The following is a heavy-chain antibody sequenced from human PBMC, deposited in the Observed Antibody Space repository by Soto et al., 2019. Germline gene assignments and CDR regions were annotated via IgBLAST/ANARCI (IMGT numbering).Heavy chain of an antibody. CDR3: ARDESHYYDY. Sequence: GGSLRLSCGASGFTFSTYVMHWVRQAPGKGLEWVAVIWYDGSNKYYADSVKGRFTISRDDSMNTLYLQMNSLRAEDTAVYYCARDESHYYDYWGQGTLVTVSS. CDR1: GFTFSTYV. V-gene: IGHV3-33*01. J-gene: IGHJ4*02. CDR2: IWYDGSNK.